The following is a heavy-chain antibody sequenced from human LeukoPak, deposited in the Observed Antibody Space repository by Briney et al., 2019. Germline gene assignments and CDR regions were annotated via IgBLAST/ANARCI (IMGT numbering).Heavy chain of an antibody. Sequence: GGSLRLSCAASGVNGSSDYMSWVRQAPGKGLQWVSLIYSGGNTYNADSVKGRFTIYRHNSKNTLYLQMSSLRTEDTAIYYCASRMTFGGPGTLVTVSS. CDR2: IYSGGNT. V-gene: IGHV3-53*04. D-gene: IGHD2/OR15-2a*01. J-gene: IGHJ4*02. CDR3: ASRMTF. CDR1: GVNGSSDY.